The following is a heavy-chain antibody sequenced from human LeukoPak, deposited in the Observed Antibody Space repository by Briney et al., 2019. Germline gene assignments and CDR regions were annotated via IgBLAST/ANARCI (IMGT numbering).Heavy chain of an antibody. J-gene: IGHJ5*02. Sequence: ASVKVSSKASGYAFSAYYIHWVRQAPGRGLEWVGLINPSDGSTRYAQKFQGRVTMTRDASTSTIYIDLNNLGSDDTAIYYCATDRPHNCFDPWGQGSLVTVSS. CDR1: GYAFSAYY. CDR2: INPSDGST. CDR3: ATDRPHNCFDP. V-gene: IGHV1-46*01.